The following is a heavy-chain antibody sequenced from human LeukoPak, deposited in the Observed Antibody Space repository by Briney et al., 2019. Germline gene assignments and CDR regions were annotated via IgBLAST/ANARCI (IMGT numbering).Heavy chain of an antibody. CDR1: GFTFSSYA. CDR2: ISYDGSNK. Sequence: GGSLRLSCAASGFTFSSYAMHWVRQAPGKGLEWVAVISYDGSNKYYADSVKGRFTISRDNSKNTLYLQMNSLRAEDTAVYYCARAGSSGCYYLDYWGQGTLVTVSS. CDR3: ARAGSSGCYYLDY. D-gene: IGHD3-22*01. J-gene: IGHJ4*02. V-gene: IGHV3-30-3*01.